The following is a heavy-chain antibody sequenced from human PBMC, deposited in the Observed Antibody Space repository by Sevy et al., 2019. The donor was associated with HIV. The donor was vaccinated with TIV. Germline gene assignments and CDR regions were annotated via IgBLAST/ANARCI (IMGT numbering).Heavy chain of an antibody. Sequence: GGSLRLSCAASGFTFSNYGMHWVRQAPGKGLEWVAVIWYDGSNEYYGGSVKGRFTIPRDDSKNTVYLQMDSLRAEDTAVYYCARLGGYGDYVYHYNGMDVWGQGTTVTVSS. CDR3: ARLGGYGDYVYHYNGMDV. J-gene: IGHJ6*02. V-gene: IGHV3-33*01. CDR1: GFTFSNYG. CDR2: IWYDGSNE. D-gene: IGHD4-17*01.